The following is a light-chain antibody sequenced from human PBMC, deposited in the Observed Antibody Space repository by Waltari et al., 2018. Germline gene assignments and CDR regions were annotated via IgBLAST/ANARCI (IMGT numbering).Light chain of an antibody. J-gene: IGKJ1*01. V-gene: IGKV1-9*01. CDR2: LAS. CDR3: QQMNTYPRT. CDR1: QDIIKY. Sequence: QLTQFPSSLSASVGDTVTITCRTRQDIIKYLAWYQQKPGQAPKLLVYLASTLESGVPSRFSGSGSGTDFTLTISGLQPEDSATYYCQQMNTYPRTFGQGTRVEIK.